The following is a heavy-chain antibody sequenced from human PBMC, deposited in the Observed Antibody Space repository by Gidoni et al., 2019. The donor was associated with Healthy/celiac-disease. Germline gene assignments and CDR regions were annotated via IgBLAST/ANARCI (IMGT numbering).Heavy chain of an antibody. Sequence: QVQLQQWGAGLLKPSETLSLTCAVSGGSFSGYYWSWIRQPPGKALEWIGEIKHSGSTNYNPSLKSRVTISVDTSKNQFSLKLSSVTAADTAVYYCARGQGLRYFDWIPRGNWFDPWGQGTLVTVSS. CDR2: IKHSGST. D-gene: IGHD3-9*01. V-gene: IGHV4-34*01. CDR3: ARGQGLRYFDWIPRGNWFDP. CDR1: GGSFSGYY. J-gene: IGHJ5*02.